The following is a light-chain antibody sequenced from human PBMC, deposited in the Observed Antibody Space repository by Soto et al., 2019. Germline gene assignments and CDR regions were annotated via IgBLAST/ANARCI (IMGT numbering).Light chain of an antibody. V-gene: IGKV3-20*01. Sequence: EILLTQSPGTLSLSPGEPATLSCRASQSVTSTYLAWYQQRPGKSPRLIIYGGSTRATGFPDRFSGGGSGTDFTLTVSRLESEESAVYYGHCQQFYSSRIYSFGQGTKLEIK. CDR3: QQFYSSRIYS. J-gene: IGKJ2*03. CDR2: GGS. CDR1: QSVTSTY.